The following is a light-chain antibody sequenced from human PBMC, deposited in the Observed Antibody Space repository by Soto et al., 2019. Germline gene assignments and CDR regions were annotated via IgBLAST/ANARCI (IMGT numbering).Light chain of an antibody. J-gene: IGKJ3*01. Sequence: DIQLTQSPSSLSASVGDRVTITCRASQSISSYLNWYQQKPGKAPKLLILAATSLQSGVPSRFRGSGSGTDFTLTISSLQPEDFATYYCQQSYSTLIFTFGPGNQVDIK. CDR3: QQSYSTLIFT. CDR1: QSISSY. V-gene: IGKV1-39*01. CDR2: AAT.